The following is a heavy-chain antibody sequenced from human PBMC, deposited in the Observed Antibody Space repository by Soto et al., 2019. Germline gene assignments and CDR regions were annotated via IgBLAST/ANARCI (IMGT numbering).Heavy chain of an antibody. J-gene: IGHJ4*02. V-gene: IGHV3-53*02. D-gene: IGHD5-18*01. Sequence: EVQLVETGGGLIQPGGSLRLSCAASGFTVSSNYMSWVRQAPGKGLEWVSVIYSGGSTYYADSVKGRFTISRDNSKNTLYLQMNSLRAEDTAVYYCPSYSYGLYYFDYWGQGTLVTVSS. CDR2: IYSGGST. CDR1: GFTVSSNY. CDR3: PSYSYGLYYFDY.